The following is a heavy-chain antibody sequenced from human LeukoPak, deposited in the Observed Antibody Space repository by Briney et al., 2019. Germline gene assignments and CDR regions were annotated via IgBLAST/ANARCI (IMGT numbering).Heavy chain of an antibody. CDR2: IYTSGST. CDR1: GGSISSYY. V-gene: IGHV4-4*07. J-gene: IGHJ5*02. Sequence: SETLSLTCTVSGGSISSYYWSWIRQPAGKGLEWIGRIYTSGSTNYNPSLKSRVTMSVDTSKNQFSLKLSSVTAADPAVYYCARDITMVRGVITNNWFDPWGQGTLVTVSS. D-gene: IGHD3-10*01. CDR3: ARDITMVRGVITNNWFDP.